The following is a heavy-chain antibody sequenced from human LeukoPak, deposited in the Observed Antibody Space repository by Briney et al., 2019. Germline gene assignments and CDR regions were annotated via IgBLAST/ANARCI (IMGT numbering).Heavy chain of an antibody. CDR2: IYYSGST. J-gene: IGHJ4*02. D-gene: IGHD3-22*01. CDR3: ARAPYYYDSSGYYFDY. CDR1: GGSTSSYY. Sequence: PSETLSLTCTVSGGSTSSYYWSWIRQPPGKGLEWIGSIYYSGSTNYNPSLKSRVTISVDTSKNQFSLKLSSVTAADTAVYYCARAPYYYDSSGYYFDYWGQGTLVTVSS. V-gene: IGHV4-59*01.